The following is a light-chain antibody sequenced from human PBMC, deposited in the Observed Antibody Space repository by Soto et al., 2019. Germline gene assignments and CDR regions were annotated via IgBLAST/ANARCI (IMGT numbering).Light chain of an antibody. CDR1: SSDVGGYNY. CDR3: SSYPSSIS. CDR2: DVN. V-gene: IGLV2-14*01. Sequence: QSALTQPASVSGSPGQSITICCTGTSSDVGGYNYVSWYQQHPGKAPKLMIYDVNTRPSGVSNRFSGSKSGNTASLTISGLQAEDEADYYCSSYPSSISFGGGTKLTVL. J-gene: IGLJ2*01.